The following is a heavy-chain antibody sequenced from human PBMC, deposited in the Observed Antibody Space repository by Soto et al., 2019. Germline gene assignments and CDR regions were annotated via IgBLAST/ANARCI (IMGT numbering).Heavy chain of an antibody. V-gene: IGHV3-23*01. D-gene: IGHD1-26*01. Sequence: EVQLLESGGGLVQPGGSLRLSCAASGFTFSTYAMSWVRQAPGKGLEWVSAISGSGDTTYYAYSVKGRFTISRDNYKTARHLQMIRLRDEEKAVYYCAIGSYRHHDYWGQGTLVSVSS. CDR1: GFTFSTYA. CDR2: ISGSGDTT. CDR3: AIGSYRHHDY. J-gene: IGHJ4*02.